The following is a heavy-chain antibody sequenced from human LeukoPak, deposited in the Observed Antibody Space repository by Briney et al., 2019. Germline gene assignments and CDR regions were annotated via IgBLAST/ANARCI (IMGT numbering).Heavy chain of an antibody. J-gene: IGHJ4*02. Sequence: GGSLRLSCAASGFTFSSYWMSGVRQAPGKGLEWVAVISYDGSNKYYADSVKGRFTISRDNSKNTLYLQMDSLRAEDTAVFYCARETDGDSSTWYLPYYFDYWGQGALVTVSS. D-gene: IGHD6-13*01. CDR1: GFTFSSYW. CDR3: ARETDGDSSTWYLPYYFDY. CDR2: ISYDGSNK. V-gene: IGHV3-30*03.